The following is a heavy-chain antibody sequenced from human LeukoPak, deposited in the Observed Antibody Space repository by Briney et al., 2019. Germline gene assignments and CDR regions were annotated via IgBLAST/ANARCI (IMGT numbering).Heavy chain of an antibody. D-gene: IGHD3-10*01. CDR1: GFTLSSYA. J-gene: IGHJ5*02. CDR2: ISYDGSNK. CDR3: ARDFLYGSGSYSFNWFDP. Sequence: GGSLRLSCAASGFTLSSYAMHWVRQAPGKGLEWVAVISYDGSNKYYADSVKGRFTISRDNSKNTLYLQMNSLRAEDTAVYYCARDFLYGSGSYSFNWFDPWGQGTLVTVSS. V-gene: IGHV3-30*04.